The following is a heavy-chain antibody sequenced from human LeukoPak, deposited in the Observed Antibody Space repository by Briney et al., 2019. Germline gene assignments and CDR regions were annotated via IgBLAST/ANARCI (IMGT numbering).Heavy chain of an antibody. CDR2: INHSGST. J-gene: IGHJ6*03. D-gene: IGHD6-6*01. Sequence: SETLSLTCAVYGGSFSGYYWSWIRQPPGKGLEWIGEINHSGSTNYNPSLKSRVTISVDTSKNQFSLKLSSVTAADTAVYYRARGVRRYYYYYMDVWGKGTTVTVSS. V-gene: IGHV4-34*01. CDR3: ARGVRRYYYYYMDV. CDR1: GGSFSGYY.